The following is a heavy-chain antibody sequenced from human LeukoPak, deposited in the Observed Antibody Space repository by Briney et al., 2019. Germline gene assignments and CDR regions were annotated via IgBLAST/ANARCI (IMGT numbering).Heavy chain of an antibody. Sequence: PGGSLRLSCAASGFTISSFAMFWVRQAPGKGLQYVSAIRSNGDSTYYANSVKGRFTISRDNSKNTLYLQVGSLRAEDMAVYYCARGRLHSSSFCFDYWGQGALVTVSS. CDR1: GFTISSFA. D-gene: IGHD6-6*01. J-gene: IGHJ4*02. CDR2: IRSNGDST. V-gene: IGHV3-64*01. CDR3: ARGRLHSSSFCFDY.